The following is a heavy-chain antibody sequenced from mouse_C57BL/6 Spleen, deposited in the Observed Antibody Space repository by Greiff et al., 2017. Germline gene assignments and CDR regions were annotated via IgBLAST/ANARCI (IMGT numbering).Heavy chain of an antibody. J-gene: IGHJ4*01. CDR1: GYTFTSYW. D-gene: IGHD2-5*01. CDR2: IDPNSGGT. Sequence: VQLQQPGAELVKPGASVKLSCKASGYTFTSYWMHWVKQRPGRGLEWIGRIDPNSGGTKYTEKFKSKATLTVDKPSSTAYLQLSSLTSEDSAVYYYASSNYVGYYAMDYWGQGTSVTVSS. CDR3: ASSNYVGYYAMDY. V-gene: IGHV1-72*01.